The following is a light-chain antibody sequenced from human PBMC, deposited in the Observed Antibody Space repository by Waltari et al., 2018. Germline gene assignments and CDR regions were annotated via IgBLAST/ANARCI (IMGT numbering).Light chain of an antibody. V-gene: IGLV2-14*03. CDR3: NAYAGSSSWV. Sequence: QSALTQPASVSGSPGQSITISCPGTSRDVGFYNYVSWYQPHPDKAPKLMIYDFFERPAGVSNRFSGTKSDNTASLTISGLQAEDEANYYCNAYAGSSSWVFGGGTKLTVL. CDR1: SRDVGFYNY. J-gene: IGLJ3*02. CDR2: DFF.